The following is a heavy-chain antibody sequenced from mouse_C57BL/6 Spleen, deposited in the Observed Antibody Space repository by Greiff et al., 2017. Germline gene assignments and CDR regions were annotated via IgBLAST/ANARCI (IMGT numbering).Heavy chain of an antibody. Sequence: VQLQQSGAELAKPGASVKLSCKASGYTFTSYWMHWVKQRPGQGLEWIGYINPSSGYTKYNQKFQDKATLTADNSSSPVYMQLSRLTHVDSAVYYSARSPYYMNYDYSLGYGGEGTSDTLAP. J-gene: IGHJ4*01. V-gene: IGHV1-7*01. CDR2: INPSSGYT. CDR3: ARSPYYMNYDYSLGY. CDR1: GYTFTSYW. D-gene: IGHD2-5*01.